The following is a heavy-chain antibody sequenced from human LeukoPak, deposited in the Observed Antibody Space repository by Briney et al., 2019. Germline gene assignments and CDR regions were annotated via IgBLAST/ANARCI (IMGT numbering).Heavy chain of an antibody. Sequence: PGGSLRLSCAASGFIVSSNYMSWVRQAPGKGLEWVSVMYSGGATHYGNSVQGRFTISRDSSKNTLYLQMNSLRAEDTAVYYCARVSSHWYFDYWGQGTLVTVSS. CDR3: ARVSSHWYFDY. CDR1: GFIVSSNY. V-gene: IGHV3-53*01. J-gene: IGHJ4*02. CDR2: MYSGGAT. D-gene: IGHD3-16*02.